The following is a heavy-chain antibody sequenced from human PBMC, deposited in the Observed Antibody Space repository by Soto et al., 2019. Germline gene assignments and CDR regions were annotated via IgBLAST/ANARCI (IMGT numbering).Heavy chain of an antibody. Sequence: QVQLVESGGGVVQPGRSLRLSCAASGFTFSSYGMHWVRQAPGKGLEWVAVIWYDGSNKYYADSVKGRFTISRDNSKNTLYLQMNSLRAEDTAVYYCARERYYDSSGYYRRTWYFDYWGQGTLVTVSS. V-gene: IGHV3-33*01. J-gene: IGHJ4*02. D-gene: IGHD3-22*01. CDR3: ARERYYDSSGYYRRTWYFDY. CDR2: IWYDGSNK. CDR1: GFTFSSYG.